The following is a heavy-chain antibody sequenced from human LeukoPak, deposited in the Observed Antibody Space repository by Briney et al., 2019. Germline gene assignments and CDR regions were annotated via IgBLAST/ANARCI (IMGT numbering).Heavy chain of an antibody. CDR3: ARDLGYYTGGTFNPSWFDP. Sequence: ASVKVSCKASGYTYTSYAMHWVRQAHGHRLDWMGWSNAGNDNSKYSQSFQGRVTFTRETSATTVYMELSSLRAEDTAVYYCARDLGYYTGGTFNPSWFDPWGQGTLVTVSS. D-gene: IGHD2-8*02. CDR2: SNAGNDNS. CDR1: GYTYTSYA. J-gene: IGHJ5*02. V-gene: IGHV1-3*01.